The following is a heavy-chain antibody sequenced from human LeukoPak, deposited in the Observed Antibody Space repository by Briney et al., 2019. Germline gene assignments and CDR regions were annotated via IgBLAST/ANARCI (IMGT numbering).Heavy chain of an antibody. J-gene: IGHJ4*01. CDR1: EFNFFIYG. Sequence: GGSLRLSCVAAEFNFFIYGMQWVRQAPGKGLVWVSRIFSDGSTTSYADSVKGRFTISRDNARNTLYLQMSSPRAEDTAVYYCARELPREVTLDYWGQGTLVTVSP. D-gene: IGHD2-21*02. CDR2: IFSDGSTT. V-gene: IGHV3-74*01. CDR3: ARELPREVTLDY.